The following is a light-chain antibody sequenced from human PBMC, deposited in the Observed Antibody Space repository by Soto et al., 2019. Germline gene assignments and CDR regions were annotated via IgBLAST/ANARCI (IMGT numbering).Light chain of an antibody. J-gene: IGKJ2*01. CDR3: QQSDSTPYT. CDR1: QSTSRY. Sequence: DIQMTQPPSSLSASVGVRVTITCRASQSTSRYLNWYQQKPGKAPKLLIYAASSLQSGVPSRFSGSGSGTDFTLTISSLQPEDFATYYCQQSDSTPYTFGQGTKLEIK. CDR2: AAS. V-gene: IGKV1-39*01.